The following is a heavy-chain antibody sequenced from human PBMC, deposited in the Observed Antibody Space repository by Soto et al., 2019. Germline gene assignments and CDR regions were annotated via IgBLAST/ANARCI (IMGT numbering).Heavy chain of an antibody. V-gene: IGHV4-30-2*01. CDR1: GGSISSGGYS. CDR2: IYHSGST. D-gene: IGHD5-12*01. CDR3: AAGGGLPRYY. Sequence: QLQLQEWGSGLVKPSQTLSLTCAVSGGSISSGGYSWSWIRQPPGKGLEWIGYIYHSGSTYYNPSLKSRVTIAVDRSKNQFSLKLSSVTAADTAVYYCAAGGGLPRYYWGQGTLVTVSS. J-gene: IGHJ4*02.